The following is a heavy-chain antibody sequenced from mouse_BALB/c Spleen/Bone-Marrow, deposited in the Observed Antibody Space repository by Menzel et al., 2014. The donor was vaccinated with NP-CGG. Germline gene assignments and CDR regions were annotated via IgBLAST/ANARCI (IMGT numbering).Heavy chain of an antibody. CDR1: GFDFSRYW. CDR2: INPDSSTI. J-gene: IGHJ3*01. Sequence: EVKLEESGGGLVQPGGSLKLSRAASGFDFSRYWMSWVRQAPGKGLEWIGEINPDSSTINYTPSLKDKFIISRDNAKNTRYLQMSKVRSEDTALYYCARMHYYGYVAYWGQGTLFTGSA. V-gene: IGHV4-1*02. CDR3: ARMHYYGYVAY. D-gene: IGHD1-2*01.